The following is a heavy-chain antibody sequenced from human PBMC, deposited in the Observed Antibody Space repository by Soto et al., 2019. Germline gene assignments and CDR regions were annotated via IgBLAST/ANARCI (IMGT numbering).Heavy chain of an antibody. CDR2: ISYDGSNK. Sequence: PGGSLRLSCAASGFTFSSYGVHWVRQAPGKGLEWVAVISYDGSNKYYADSVKGRFTISRDNSKNTLYLQMNSLRAEDTAVYYCAKDATLRIASLFDYWGQGTLVTVSS. CDR1: GFTFSSYG. CDR3: AKDATLRIASLFDY. V-gene: IGHV3-30*18. D-gene: IGHD6-13*01. J-gene: IGHJ4*02.